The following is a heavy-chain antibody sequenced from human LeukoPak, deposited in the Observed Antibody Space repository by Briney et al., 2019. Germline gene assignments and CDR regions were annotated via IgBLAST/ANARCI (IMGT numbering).Heavy chain of an antibody. CDR3: ARVEMATIKAAFDI. Sequence: ASVKVSCKASGYTFTSYYMHWVRQAPGQGLEWXXXINPSGGSTSYAQKFQGRVTMTRDTSTSTVYMELSSLRSEDTAVYYCARVEMATIKAAFDIWGQGTMVTVSS. D-gene: IGHD5-24*01. CDR2: INPSGGST. J-gene: IGHJ3*02. CDR1: GYTFTSYY. V-gene: IGHV1-46*01.